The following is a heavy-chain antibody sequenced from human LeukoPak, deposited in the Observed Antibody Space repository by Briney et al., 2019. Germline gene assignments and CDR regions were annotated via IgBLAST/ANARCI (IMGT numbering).Heavy chain of an antibody. D-gene: IGHD3-9*01. CDR2: INHSGST. CDR1: GGSFSGYY. J-gene: IGHJ4*02. V-gene: IGHV4-34*01. CDR3: ARGREGLLRYFDWPYFDY. Sequence: SETLSLTCAVYGGSFSGYYWSWIRQPPGKGLEWIGEINHSGSTNYNPSLKSRVTISVDTSKNQFSLKLSSVTAADTAVYYCARGREGLLRYFDWPYFDYWGQGTLVTVSS.